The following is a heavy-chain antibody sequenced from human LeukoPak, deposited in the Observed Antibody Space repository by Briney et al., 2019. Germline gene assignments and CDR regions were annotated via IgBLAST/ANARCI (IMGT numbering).Heavy chain of an antibody. CDR2: ISTRSTYI. V-gene: IGHV3-21*01. CDR1: GFSFSDFS. D-gene: IGHD6-19*01. CDR3: ARDFRGSGWYYY. Sequence: GGSLRLSCAASGFSFSDFSMNWVRQAPGKGLEWVSSISTRSTYIYYADSVKGRFTISRDNGKNSLYLQMHSLRAEDTAVYYCARDFRGSGWYYYWGQGTLVTVSS. J-gene: IGHJ4*02.